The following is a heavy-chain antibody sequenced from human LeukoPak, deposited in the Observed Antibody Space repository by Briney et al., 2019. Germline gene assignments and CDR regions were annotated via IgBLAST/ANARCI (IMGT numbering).Heavy chain of an antibody. J-gene: IGHJ3*02. CDR1: GFTFDDYA. CDR2: ISWNSGSI. D-gene: IGHD1-26*01. Sequence: GGSLRLSCAASGFTFDDYAMHWVRQAPGKGLEWVSGISWNSGSIGHADSVKGRLTISRDNAKGSLYLQMNSLRAEDTALYYCAKVSGSYEANDAFDIWGQGTMVTVSS. CDR3: AKVSGSYEANDAFDI. V-gene: IGHV3-9*01.